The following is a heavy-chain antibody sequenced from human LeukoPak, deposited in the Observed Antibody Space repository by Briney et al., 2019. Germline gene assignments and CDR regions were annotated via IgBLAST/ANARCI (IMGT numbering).Heavy chain of an antibody. Sequence: GGSLRLSCAASGFTFSSYEMNWVRQAPGKGLEWVSYISSSGSTIYYADSVKGRFTISRDNAKNTLYLQMNSLRAEDTAVYYCATDGGPGYSSSWYLYWGQGTLVTVSS. CDR1: GFTFSSYE. CDR3: ATDGGPGYSSSWYLY. J-gene: IGHJ4*02. D-gene: IGHD6-13*01. V-gene: IGHV3-48*03. CDR2: ISSSGSTI.